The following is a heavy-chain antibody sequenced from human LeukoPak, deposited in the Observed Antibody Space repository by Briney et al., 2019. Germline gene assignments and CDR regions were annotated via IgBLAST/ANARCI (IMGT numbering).Heavy chain of an antibody. CDR3: ARDRGVYSGSKFDY. V-gene: IGHV3-30-3*01. Sequence: GGSLRLSCAASGFTFSSSAMHWVRQAPGKGLEWVAVISYDGSNKYYADSVKGRFTISRDNSKNTLYLQMNSLRADDTAVYYCARDRGVYSGSKFDYWGQGTLVTVSS. CDR1: GFTFSSSA. J-gene: IGHJ4*02. D-gene: IGHD5-12*01. CDR2: ISYDGSNK.